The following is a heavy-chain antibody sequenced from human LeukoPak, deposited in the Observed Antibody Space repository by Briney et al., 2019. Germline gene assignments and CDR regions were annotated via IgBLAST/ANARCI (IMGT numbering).Heavy chain of an antibody. D-gene: IGHD5-24*01. V-gene: IGHV1-2*02. Sequence: GASVKVSCKASGFTFITYAIHWVRQAPGQGLEWMGWITPGGGTNYPQKFQGRVAITWDTSITTAYMDLSRLTSDDTAVYYCARERYGDGFAHLDYWGQGALVTVSS. J-gene: IGHJ4*02. CDR3: ARERYGDGFAHLDY. CDR1: GFTFITYA. CDR2: ITPGGGT.